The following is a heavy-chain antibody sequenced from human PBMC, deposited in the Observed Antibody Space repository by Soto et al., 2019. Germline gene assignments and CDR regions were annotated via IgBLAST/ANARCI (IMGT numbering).Heavy chain of an antibody. CDR2: INHSGST. J-gene: IGHJ4*02. Sequence: QVQLQQWGAGLLKPSETLSLTCAVYGGSFSGYYWSWIRQPPGKGLEWIGEINHSGSTNYNPSLNSRVTISVDTSKNQFSPKLSSVTAADTAVYYCARGRRGGRIVVVVAATYFDYWGQGTLVTVSS. V-gene: IGHV4-34*01. D-gene: IGHD2-15*01. CDR1: GGSFSGYY. CDR3: ARGRRGGRIVVVVAATYFDY.